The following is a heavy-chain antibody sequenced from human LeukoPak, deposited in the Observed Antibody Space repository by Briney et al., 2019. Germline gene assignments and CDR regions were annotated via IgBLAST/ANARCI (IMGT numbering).Heavy chain of an antibody. CDR3: AKDRGDWKYFDY. D-gene: IGHD1-1*01. V-gene: IGHV3-30*02. J-gene: IGHJ4*02. CDR2: IRYDGSDK. CDR1: GFTFSSFA. Sequence: GGSLRLSCAASGFTFSSFAINWVRQAPGKGLEWVAFIRYDGSDKYYADSVKGRFTISRDDSKNTLYLQMNNLRVEDTAVYYCAKDRGDWKYFDYWGQGTLVTVSP.